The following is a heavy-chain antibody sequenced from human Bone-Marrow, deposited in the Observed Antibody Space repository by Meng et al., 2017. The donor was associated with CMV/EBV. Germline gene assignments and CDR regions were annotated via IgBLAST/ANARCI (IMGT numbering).Heavy chain of an antibody. V-gene: IGHV4-34*01. Sequence: FSGYYWSWIRQPPGKGLEWIGEINHSGSTNYNPSLKSRVTISVDTSKNQFSLKLSSVTAADTAVYYCARKRLGYCSSTSCYRRGWFDPWGQGTLVTSPQ. D-gene: IGHD2-2*02. CDR1: FSGYY. CDR3: ARKRLGYCSSTSCYRRGWFDP. J-gene: IGHJ5*02. CDR2: INHSGST.